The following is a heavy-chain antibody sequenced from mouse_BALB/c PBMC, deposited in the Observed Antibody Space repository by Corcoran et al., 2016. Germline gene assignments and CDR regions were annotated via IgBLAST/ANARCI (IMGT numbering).Heavy chain of an antibody. J-gene: IGHJ2*01. D-gene: IGHD2-1*01. CDR1: GFSLSTSGMG. CDR2: IYWDDDK. V-gene: IGHV8-12*01. Sequence: QVTLKESGPGILQPSQTLSLTCSVSGFSLSTSGMGVSWIRQPSGKGLEWLAHIYWDDDKRHNPSLKSRITISKDTSSNQVFLKITSVDTADTATYYCARSDGNYFDYWGQGTTLTVSS. CDR3: ARSDGNYFDY.